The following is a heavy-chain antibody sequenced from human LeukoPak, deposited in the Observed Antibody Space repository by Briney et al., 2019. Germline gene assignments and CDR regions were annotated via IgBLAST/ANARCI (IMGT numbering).Heavy chain of an antibody. CDR3: ARLNMVRGVSIYYGMDV. V-gene: IGHV1-69*04. Sequence: ASVKVSCKASGGTFSSYAISWVRQAPGQGLEWMGRIIPILGIANYAQKFQGRVTITADKSTSTAYMELSSLRSEDTAVYYCARLNMVRGVSIYYGMDVWGQGTTVTVSS. J-gene: IGHJ6*02. CDR1: GGTFSSYA. D-gene: IGHD3-10*01. CDR2: IIPILGIA.